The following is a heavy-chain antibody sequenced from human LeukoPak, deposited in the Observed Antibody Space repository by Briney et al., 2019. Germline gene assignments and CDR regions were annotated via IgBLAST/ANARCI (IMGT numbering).Heavy chain of an antibody. CDR3: ARVGNYYYYYMDV. J-gene: IGHJ6*03. D-gene: IGHD7-27*01. CDR2: INHSGST. CDR1: GGSFSGYY. Sequence: SETLSLTCAVYGGSFSGYYWSWIRQPPGKGLEWIGEINHSGSTNYNPSLKSRVTISVDMSKNQFSLKLSSVTAADTAVYYCARVGNYYYYYMDVWGKGTTVTVSS. V-gene: IGHV4-34*01.